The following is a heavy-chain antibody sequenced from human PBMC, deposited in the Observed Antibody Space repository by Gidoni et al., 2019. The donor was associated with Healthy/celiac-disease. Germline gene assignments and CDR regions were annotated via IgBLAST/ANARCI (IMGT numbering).Heavy chain of an antibody. CDR2: ISWNSGSI. Sequence: EVQLVESGGGLVQPGRSLRLSCAASGFPFDDYAMHWVRQAPGKGLEWVSGISWNSGSIGYADSVKGRFTISRDNAKNSLYLQMNSLRAEDTALYYCAKGAGQYYYYYGMDVWGQGTTVTVSS. J-gene: IGHJ6*02. V-gene: IGHV3-9*01. CDR1: GFPFDDYA. CDR3: AKGAGQYYYYYGMDV.